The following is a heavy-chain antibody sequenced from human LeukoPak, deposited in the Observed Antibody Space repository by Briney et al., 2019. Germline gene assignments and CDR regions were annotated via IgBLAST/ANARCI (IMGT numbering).Heavy chain of an antibody. CDR2: INPSGSST. J-gene: IGHJ5*02. CDR1: GYSFTSHY. CDR3: ARDNSVGDIAWWFDP. D-gene: IGHD3-16*02. Sequence: ASVKVSCKASGYSFTSHYMHWVRQPPGKGLGGMGLINPSGSSTLYAQKFQGRVTMTRDMSTTTDYMELSSLRSEDTAVYYCARDNSVGDIAWWFDPWGQGTLVTVSS. V-gene: IGHV1-46*01.